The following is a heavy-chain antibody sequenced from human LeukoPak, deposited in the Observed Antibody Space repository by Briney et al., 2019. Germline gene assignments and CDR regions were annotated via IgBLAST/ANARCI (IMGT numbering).Heavy chain of an antibody. CDR3: ARDWSFGSGSYNNWFDP. Sequence: GASVKVSCKASGYTFTSYGISWVRQAPGQGLEWMGWISTYNGNTNYAQKLQGRVTMTTDTSTSTAYMELRSVRSDDTAVYYCARDWSFGSGSYNNWFDPWGQGTLVTVSS. CDR1: GYTFTSYG. CDR2: ISTYNGNT. D-gene: IGHD3-10*01. V-gene: IGHV1-18*04. J-gene: IGHJ5*02.